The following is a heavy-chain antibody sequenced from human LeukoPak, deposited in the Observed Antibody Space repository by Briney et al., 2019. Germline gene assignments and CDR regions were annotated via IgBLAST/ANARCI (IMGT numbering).Heavy chain of an antibody. J-gene: IGHJ4*02. Sequence: SETLSLTCTVSGGSINSYFWSWMRQPPGKGLEWIAYIYYSGSTNYNPSLKSRLTISVDKSKNQFSLKLISVTAADTAVYYCARDRGGLYFFDRWGQGTLVTVSS. CDR1: GGSINSYF. V-gene: IGHV4-59*01. CDR3: ARDRGGLYFFDR. CDR2: IYYSGST. D-gene: IGHD4-23*01.